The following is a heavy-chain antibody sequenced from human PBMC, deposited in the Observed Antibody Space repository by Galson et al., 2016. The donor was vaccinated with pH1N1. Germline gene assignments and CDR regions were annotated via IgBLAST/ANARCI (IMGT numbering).Heavy chain of an antibody. V-gene: IGHV3-23*01. CDR1: GFIFVSYA. CDR3: AKEKLASSDWYGGWFEP. D-gene: IGHD6-19*01. J-gene: IGHJ5*02. CDR2: ISGSGVGS. Sequence: SLRLSCAASGFIFVSYAMTWVRQAPGNGLEWVSSISGSGVGSYYADSVEGRFTISRDNSKNTLYLQMNSLRAEDTAVYYCAKEKLASSDWYGGWFEPWGQGTLVTVSS.